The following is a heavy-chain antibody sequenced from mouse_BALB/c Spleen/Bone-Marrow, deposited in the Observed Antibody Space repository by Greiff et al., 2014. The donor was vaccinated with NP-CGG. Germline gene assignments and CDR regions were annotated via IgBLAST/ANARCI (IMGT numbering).Heavy chain of an antibody. V-gene: IGHV1S29*02. D-gene: IGHD2-14*01. CDR3: ARGRRYDGPYFDY. Sequence: EVKVEESGPELVKPGASVKISCKASGYTFTDFNMHWVKQSHGKSLEWIGFISPYIGGTGYNQKFKSKATLTVDSSSSTAYMELRSLTSEDSAVYYCARGRRYDGPYFDYWGQGTTLIVSS. J-gene: IGHJ2*01. CDR1: GYTFTDFN. CDR2: ISPYIGGT.